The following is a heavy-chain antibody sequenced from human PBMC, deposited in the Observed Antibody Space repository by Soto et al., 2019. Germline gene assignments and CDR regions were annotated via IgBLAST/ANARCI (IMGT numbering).Heavy chain of an antibody. V-gene: IGHV4-39*01. D-gene: IGHD4-17*01. CDR3: ASYGDQDY. Sequence: SETLSLTCTVSGGSISSSSYYWGWIRQPPGKGLEWIGSIYYSGSTYYNPSLKSRVTISVDTSKNQFSLKLSSVTAADTAVYYCASYGDQDYWGQGTLVTVSS. J-gene: IGHJ4*02. CDR2: IYYSGST. CDR1: GGSISSSSYY.